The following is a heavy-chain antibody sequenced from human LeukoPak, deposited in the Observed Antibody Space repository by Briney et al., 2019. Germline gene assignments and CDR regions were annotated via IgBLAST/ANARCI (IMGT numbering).Heavy chain of an antibody. V-gene: IGHV3-53*01. CDR2: IQSEGRT. Sequence: PGGSLRLSCAASGLTFSDNYMSWVRQAPGRGLQWVSVIQSEGRTYYADSVKGRFTISRDNSKNTVYLQVDSLGAEDTAVYYCARVSVSGGHDAFDIWGQGTMVTVFS. J-gene: IGHJ3*02. CDR3: ARVSVSGGHDAFDI. D-gene: IGHD2-8*01. CDR1: GLTFSDNY.